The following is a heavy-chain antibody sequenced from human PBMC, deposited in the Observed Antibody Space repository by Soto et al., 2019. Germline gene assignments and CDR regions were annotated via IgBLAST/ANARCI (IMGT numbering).Heavy chain of an antibody. CDR3: AMLGGWSGGSSGMDV. CDR1: GLIFSDYH. V-gene: IGHV3-72*01. CDR2: IRRKANSYTT. Sequence: EVQLVESGGGLVQPGGSLRLSWAASGLIFSDYHMDWVRQAPGKGLEGVGRIRRKANSYTTEYAASVKGRFTISRDDSKNSLYLQMNSLKSEDTAVYYCAMLGGWSGGSSGMDVWGQGTTVTVSS. D-gene: IGHD6-19*01. J-gene: IGHJ6*02.